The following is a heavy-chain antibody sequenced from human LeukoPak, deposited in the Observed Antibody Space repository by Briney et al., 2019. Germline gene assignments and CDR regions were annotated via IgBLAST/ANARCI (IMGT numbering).Heavy chain of an antibody. D-gene: IGHD3-22*01. CDR1: GFTFSGSA. V-gene: IGHV3-73*01. J-gene: IGHJ3*02. Sequence: QAGGSLRLSCAASGFTFSGSAMHWVRQASGKGLEWVGRIRSNANSYATADAASVKGRFTISRDDSKNTAYLQMNSLKTEDTAVYYCTCNYYDSSGYNEDAFDIWGQGTMVTVSS. CDR2: IRSNANSYAT. CDR3: TCNYYDSSGYNEDAFDI.